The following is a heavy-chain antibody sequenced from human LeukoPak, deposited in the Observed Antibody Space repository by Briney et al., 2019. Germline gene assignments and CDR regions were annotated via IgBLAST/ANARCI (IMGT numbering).Heavy chain of an antibody. D-gene: IGHD4-23*01. CDR1: GYTFTGYY. V-gene: IGHV1-2*02. Sequence: AASVKVSCKASGYTFTGYYMHWVRQAPGQGLEWMGWINPNSGGTNYAQKFQGRVTMTRDTSISTAYMEPSRLRSDDTAVYYCARDPHYGGNPHPSFWGQGTLVTVSS. CDR3: ARDPHYGGNPHPSF. CDR2: INPNSGGT. J-gene: IGHJ1*01.